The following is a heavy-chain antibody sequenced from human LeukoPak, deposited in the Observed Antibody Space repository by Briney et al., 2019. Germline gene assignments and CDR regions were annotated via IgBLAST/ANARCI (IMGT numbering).Heavy chain of an antibody. Sequence: PSETLSLTCTVSCGSISSYYWSWIRQPPEKGLEWIGNIYYSGSTNYNPSLKSRVTISVDTSKNQFSLKLRSVTAADTAVYYCARDRNSGSYLGFYDYWGQGTLVTVSS. D-gene: IGHD1-26*01. V-gene: IGHV4-59*01. J-gene: IGHJ4*02. CDR3: ARDRNSGSYLGFYDY. CDR1: CGSISSYY. CDR2: IYYSGST.